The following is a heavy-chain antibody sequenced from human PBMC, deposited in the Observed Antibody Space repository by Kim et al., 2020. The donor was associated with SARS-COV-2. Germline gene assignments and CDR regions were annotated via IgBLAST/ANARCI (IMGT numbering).Heavy chain of an antibody. CDR2: ISSDGITT. Sequence: GGSLRLSCAASGFTFSSYWMHWVRQAPGKGLVWVSRISSDGITTSYADSVKGRFTISRDNAKSTLYLQMNSLRAEDTAVYYCASLRYTGTYYYFDYWGQGTLVTVSS. D-gene: IGHD1-26*01. CDR3: ASLRYTGTYYYFDY. J-gene: IGHJ4*02. CDR1: GFTFSSYW. V-gene: IGHV3-74*01.